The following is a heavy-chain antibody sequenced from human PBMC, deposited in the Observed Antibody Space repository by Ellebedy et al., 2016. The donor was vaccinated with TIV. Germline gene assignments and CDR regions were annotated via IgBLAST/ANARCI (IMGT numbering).Heavy chain of an antibody. Sequence: GESLKISCVASGFTFSSFTINWVRQAPGKGLEWVSSISTNGKYIHLADSLKGRFTISRDNAKNSLYLQMNRLRVEDTAIYYCARPAASYSSSWYDFDCWGQGTLVTVSS. CDR3: ARPAASYSSSWYDFDC. CDR2: ISTNGKYI. D-gene: IGHD6-13*01. CDR1: GFTFSSFT. J-gene: IGHJ4*02. V-gene: IGHV3-21*01.